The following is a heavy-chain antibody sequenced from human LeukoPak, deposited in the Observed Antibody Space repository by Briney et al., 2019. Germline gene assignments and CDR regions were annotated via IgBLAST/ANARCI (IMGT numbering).Heavy chain of an antibody. D-gene: IGHD2-2*01. V-gene: IGHV3-74*01. Sequence: GGSLRLSCAASGFTFSSYWMHWVRQAPGKGLVWVSRINSDGSSTSYAGSVKGRFTISRDNAKNTLYLQMNSLRAEDTAVYYCARATRHFSSTSCLSNCFEPGGGGTLVSVSS. J-gene: IGHJ5*02. CDR3: ARATRHFSSTSCLSNCFEP. CDR2: INSDGSST. CDR1: GFTFSSYW.